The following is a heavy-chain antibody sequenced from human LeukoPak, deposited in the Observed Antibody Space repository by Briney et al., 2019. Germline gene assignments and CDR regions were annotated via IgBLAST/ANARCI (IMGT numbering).Heavy chain of an antibody. Sequence: ASVKVSCKASGYTFTSYGISWVRQAPGQGLEWMGWISAYNGNTNYAQKLQGRVTMTTDTSTSTAYVELRSLRSDDTAVYYCARDGLLWFGELNFDYWGQGTLVTVSS. CDR1: GYTFTSYG. CDR3: ARDGLLWFGELNFDY. J-gene: IGHJ4*02. CDR2: ISAYNGNT. V-gene: IGHV1-18*01. D-gene: IGHD3-10*01.